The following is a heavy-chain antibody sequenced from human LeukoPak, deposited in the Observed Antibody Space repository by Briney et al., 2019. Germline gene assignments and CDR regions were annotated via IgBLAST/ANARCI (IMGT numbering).Heavy chain of an antibody. J-gene: IGHJ4*02. CDR1: GFIFSNYW. CDR2: INSDGSTT. CDR3: ARDPGPTVTY. D-gene: IGHD4-17*01. Sequence: TGGSLRLSCAASGFIFSNYWMHWVRHAPGKGLVWVSRINSDGSTTSYAGSVKGRFTISRDNAKNTLYLQMNSLRAEDTAVYFCARDPGPTVTYWGQGTLVTVSS. V-gene: IGHV3-74*01.